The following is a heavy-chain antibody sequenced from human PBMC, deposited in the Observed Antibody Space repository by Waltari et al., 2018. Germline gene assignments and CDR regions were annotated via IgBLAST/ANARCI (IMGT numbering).Heavy chain of an antibody. J-gene: IGHJ5*02. V-gene: IGHV4-34*01. Sequence: QVQLQQWGAGLLKPSETLSLTCAVYGGSFSVYYWSWIRQPPGKGLEWIGEIKRSGSTSQNPSLKSRVTISLDTSKNQFSLKLSSVTAADTAVYYCARADRGPRSGSSATPAWGPWGQGTLVTVSA. CDR3: ARADRGPRSGSSATPAWGP. CDR1: GGSFSVYY. D-gene: IGHD1-26*01. CDR2: IKRSGST.